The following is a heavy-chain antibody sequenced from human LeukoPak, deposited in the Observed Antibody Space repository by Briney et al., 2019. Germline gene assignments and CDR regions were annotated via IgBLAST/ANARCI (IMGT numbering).Heavy chain of an antibody. CDR1: GFTLSSYW. Sequence: GGSLRLSCAASGFTLSSYWMHWARQAPGKGLVWVSRINSAGSSTTYADSVKGRFTISRDNAKNTLYLQMNSLRAEDTAVYYCARGSGYSYGPLDYWGQGTLVTVSS. J-gene: IGHJ4*02. CDR3: ARGSGYSYGPLDY. V-gene: IGHV3-74*01. CDR2: INSAGSST. D-gene: IGHD5-18*01.